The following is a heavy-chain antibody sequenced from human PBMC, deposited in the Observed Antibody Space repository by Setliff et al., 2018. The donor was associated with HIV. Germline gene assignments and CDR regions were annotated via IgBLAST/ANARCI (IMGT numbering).Heavy chain of an antibody. Sequence: GASVKVSCKTSGYPFTDYFIHWIQQAPGKGLEWMGRVDPEDGETILAERFQGRVTMTADTSTDTAFMELSSLRSEDTAVYYCARGWEGGMDYWGQGTLVTVSS. J-gene: IGHJ4*02. D-gene: IGHD1-26*01. CDR2: VDPEDGET. V-gene: IGHV1-69-2*01. CDR3: ARGWEGGMDY. CDR1: GYPFTDYF.